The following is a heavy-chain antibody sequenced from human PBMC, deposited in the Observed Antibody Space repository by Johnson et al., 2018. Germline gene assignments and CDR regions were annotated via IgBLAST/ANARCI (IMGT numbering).Heavy chain of an antibody. CDR2: ISYDGSNK. V-gene: IGHV3-30*04. CDR1: GFTFSSYA. J-gene: IGHJ3*02. CDR3: AGSKGSGPPVWFDAFDI. D-gene: IGHD6-19*01. Sequence: QVQLVQSGGGLVKPGGSLRLSCAASGFTFSSYAMHWVRQAPGKGLEWVAVISYDGSNKYYADSVKGRFTISRDNSKNTRYLQMNSLRAEDTGVYYCAGSKGSGPPVWFDAFDIWGQGTMVTVSS.